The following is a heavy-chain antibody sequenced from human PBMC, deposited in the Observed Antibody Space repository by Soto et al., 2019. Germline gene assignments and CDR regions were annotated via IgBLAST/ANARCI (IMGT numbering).Heavy chain of an antibody. V-gene: IGHV4-34*01. J-gene: IGHJ6*02. CDR3: ARGGSSGIAARRGYYYDGMDV. CDR2: INHSGST. Sequence: SETLSLTCAVYGGSFSGYYWSWIRQPPGKGLEWIGEINHSGSTNYNPSLKSRVTISVDTSKNQFSLKLSSVTAADTAVYYCARGGSSGIAARRGYYYDGMDVWGQGTTVTVSS. CDR1: GGSFSGYY. D-gene: IGHD6-6*01.